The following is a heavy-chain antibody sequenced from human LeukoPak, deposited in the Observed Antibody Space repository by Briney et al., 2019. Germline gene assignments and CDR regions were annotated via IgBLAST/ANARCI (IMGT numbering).Heavy chain of an antibody. D-gene: IGHD6-13*01. J-gene: IGHJ3*01. CDR3: AKPMDTYFIAAAGGAFDV. CDR1: GFTFSSYA. CDR2: ISYDGSNK. V-gene: IGHV3-30*07. Sequence: GRSLRLSCAASGFTFSSYAMHWVRQAPGKGLEWVAVISYDGSNKYYADSVKGRFTISRDNSKNTLYPQMNSLRAEDTAVYYCAKPMDTYFIAAAGGAFDVWGQGTMVTVSS.